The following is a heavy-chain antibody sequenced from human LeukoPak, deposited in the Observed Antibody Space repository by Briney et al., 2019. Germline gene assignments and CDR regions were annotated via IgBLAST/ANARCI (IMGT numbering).Heavy chain of an antibody. V-gene: IGHV3-23*01. CDR3: AKALLEPIDAFDI. Sequence: GGSLRLSCAASGLAFSIYAMAWVRQAPGKGLEWVSGISATGGNIYYADSVKGRFTISRDNSKNTLYLQMNSLRAEDTAVYYCAKALLEPIDAFDIWGQGTMVTVSS. D-gene: IGHD3-10*01. J-gene: IGHJ3*02. CDR2: ISATGGNI. CDR1: GLAFSIYA.